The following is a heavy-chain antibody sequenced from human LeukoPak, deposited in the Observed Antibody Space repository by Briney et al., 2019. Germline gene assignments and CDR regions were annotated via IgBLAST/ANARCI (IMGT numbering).Heavy chain of an antibody. D-gene: IGHD3-16*01. CDR1: VFTLSEDF. CDR3: RKDLERPTTPLAYSLDF. V-gene: IGHV3-9*01. J-gene: IGHJ3*01. CDR2: INWRSDFV. Sequence: PGGSLRLSCAGPVFTLSEDFIRSARHAPGKGLEWVCGINWRSDFVAYADSVRGRFTISRDNAKSSVYLQMSILGPEDTALYYCRKDLERPTTPLAYSLDFWGQGTVVTVSS.